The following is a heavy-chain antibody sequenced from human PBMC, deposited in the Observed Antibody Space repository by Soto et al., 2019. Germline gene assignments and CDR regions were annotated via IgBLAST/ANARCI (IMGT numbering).Heavy chain of an antibody. D-gene: IGHD2-8*02. CDR1: GGSISRSNW. J-gene: IGHJ4*02. CDR2: IYHSGTT. V-gene: IGHV4-4*02. CDR3: ARVLVASTTFDY. Sequence: QVQLQASGPGLVKPSGTLSLTCAVSGGSISRSNWWSWVRQPPGKGLEWIGEIYHSGTTNYNPSLKSRVTISVDKSKNQFSLNLSSVTAADTAVYFCARVLVASTTFDYWGQGTLVTVSS.